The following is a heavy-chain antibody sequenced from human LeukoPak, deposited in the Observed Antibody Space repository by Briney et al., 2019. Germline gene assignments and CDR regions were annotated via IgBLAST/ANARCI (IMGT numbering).Heavy chain of an antibody. CDR2: ISGSGGST. Sequence: GGSLRLSCAASGFTFSSYAMSWVRQAPGKGLEWVSAISGSGGSTYYADSVKGRFTISRDNSKNTLYLQVNSLRAEDTAVYYCASCPYCSSTSCYCAFDIWGQGTMVTVSS. D-gene: IGHD2-2*01. CDR3: ASCPYCSSTSCYCAFDI. J-gene: IGHJ3*02. CDR1: GFTFSSYA. V-gene: IGHV3-23*01.